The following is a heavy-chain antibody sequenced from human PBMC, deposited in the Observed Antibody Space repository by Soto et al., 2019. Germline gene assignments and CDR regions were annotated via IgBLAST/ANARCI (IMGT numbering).Heavy chain of an antibody. D-gene: IGHD3-10*01. Sequence: PGGSLRLSCAASGFTFSSFSMNWVRQAPGKGLEWVSYIDSGSSAIYYAASVKGRFTISRDNAKNSLFLQMNSLGAEDTAVYYCARAEYTSYYGFRHWGQGTLVTVSS. V-gene: IGHV3-48*01. CDR1: GFTFSSFS. CDR3: ARAEYTSYYGFRH. CDR2: IDSGSSAI. J-gene: IGHJ1*01.